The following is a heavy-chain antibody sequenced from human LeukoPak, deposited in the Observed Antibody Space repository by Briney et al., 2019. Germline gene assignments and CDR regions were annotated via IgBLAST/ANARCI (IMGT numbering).Heavy chain of an antibody. D-gene: IGHD4-17*01. Sequence: GGSLRLSCAASGFTFSDYYMSWIRQAPGKGLEWVSSISSSGSTIYYADSVKGRFTISRDNAKNSLYLQMNSLRAEDTAVYYCARDHDYGDYDSLSDYWGQGTLVTVSS. V-gene: IGHV3-11*01. CDR2: ISSSGSTI. CDR1: GFTFSDYY. CDR3: ARDHDYGDYDSLSDY. J-gene: IGHJ4*02.